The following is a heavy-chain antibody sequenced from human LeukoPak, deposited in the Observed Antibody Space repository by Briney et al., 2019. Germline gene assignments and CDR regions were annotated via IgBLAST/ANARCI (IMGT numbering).Heavy chain of an antibody. CDR2: ISAYNGDT. V-gene: IGHV1-18*01. Sequence: ASLKVSCKASGYTFTNYGISWVRQAPGQGLEWMGWISAYNGDTHYAQKLQGRVTMTTDTSTSTAYVELRGLRSDDTAVYYCARRVAVARRDAFDIWGQGTMVTVSS. J-gene: IGHJ3*02. CDR1: GYTFTNYG. D-gene: IGHD6-19*01. CDR3: ARRVAVARRDAFDI.